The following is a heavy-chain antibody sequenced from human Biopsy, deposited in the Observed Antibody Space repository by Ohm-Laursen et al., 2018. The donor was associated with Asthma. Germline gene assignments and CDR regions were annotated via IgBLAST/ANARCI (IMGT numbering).Heavy chain of an antibody. J-gene: IGHJ6*02. CDR2: ISVYNGNT. CDR3: ARAVDYSHYYGIDV. CDR1: GYTYNSAG. D-gene: IGHD3-10*01. V-gene: IGHV1-18*01. Sequence: SSAKVSSKTSGYTYNSAGITWVRQAPGQGLEWMGWISVYNGNTKVAQKLQDRVTMITDTSTSTAYMELRSLRSDDTAVYFCARAVDYSHYYGIDVWGQGTTVTVS.